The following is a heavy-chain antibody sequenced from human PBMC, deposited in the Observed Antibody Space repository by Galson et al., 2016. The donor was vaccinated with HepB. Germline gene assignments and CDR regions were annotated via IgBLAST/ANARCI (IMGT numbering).Heavy chain of an antibody. V-gene: IGHV3-48*02. CDR3: ARDDYSNLFTYYGMAV. Sequence: SLRLSCAASGFTFSSFTMNWVRQAPGKGLELVSYITGTSSTIYYADSVKGRFTISRDNAKNSVYLQMNSLRDEETAVYYCARDDYSNLFTYYGMAVWGQGTTVTVSS. J-gene: IGHJ6*02. CDR1: GFTFSSFT. D-gene: IGHD4-11*01. CDR2: ITGTSSTI.